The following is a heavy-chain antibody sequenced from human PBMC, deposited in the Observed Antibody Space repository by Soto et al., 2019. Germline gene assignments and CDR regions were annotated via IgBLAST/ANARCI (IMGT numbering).Heavy chain of an antibody. CDR3: TTEYGGYYFDF. D-gene: IGHD3-10*01. Sequence: GRSQRLSRAASWVNCVSYAMSRVLQAPGEGLEWVSRIKTKRDGGTTDYAEPVKGRFTISRDGSTNTLYLQTNSLKTDDTGVYYCTTEYGGYYFDFWGQGTLVTVSS. J-gene: IGHJ4*02. CDR2: IKTKRDGGTT. CDR1: WVNCVSYA. V-gene: IGHV3-15*01.